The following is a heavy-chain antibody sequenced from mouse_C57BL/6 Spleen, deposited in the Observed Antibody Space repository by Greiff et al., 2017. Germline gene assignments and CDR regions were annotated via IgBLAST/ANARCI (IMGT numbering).Heavy chain of an antibody. CDR1: GYTFTSYW. V-gene: IGHV1-55*01. D-gene: IGHD2-3*01. Sequence: VQLQQPGAELVKPGASVQMSCKASGYTFTSYWITWVKQRPGQGLEWIGDIYPGSGSTNYNEKFKSKATLTLDTSSSTASMQLSSLTSEDSAVYDCARGYYYFDYWGQGTTLTVSS. CDR3: ARGYYYFDY. CDR2: IYPGSGST. J-gene: IGHJ2*01.